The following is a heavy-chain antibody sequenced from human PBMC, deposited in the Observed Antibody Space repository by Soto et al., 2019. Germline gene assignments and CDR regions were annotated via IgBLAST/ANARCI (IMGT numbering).Heavy chain of an antibody. J-gene: IGHJ6*02. V-gene: IGHV5-51*01. CDR2: IYPSDSDT. D-gene: IGHD1-1*01. CDR1: DCGFAVYW. Sequence: VESLKISCKGSDCGFAVYWIAWVRQMPGKGLEWMGIIYPSDSDTRYSPSFQGQVTISADKSISTAYLQWSSLKASDTAMYYCATMSKTGTYYYGMDVWGQGTTVTVSS. CDR3: ATMSKTGTYYYGMDV.